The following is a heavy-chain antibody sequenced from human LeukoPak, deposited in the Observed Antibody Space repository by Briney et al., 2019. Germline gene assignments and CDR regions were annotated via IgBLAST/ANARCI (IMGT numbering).Heavy chain of an antibody. D-gene: IGHD5-18*01. CDR3: AKDPGYSYNYLLDY. J-gene: IGHJ4*02. CDR2: IRYDGSNK. V-gene: IGHV3-30*02. CDR1: GFTFGSYG. Sequence: PGGSLRLSCAASGFTFGSYGMHWVRQAPGKGLEWVAFIRYDGSNKYYADSVKGRFTISRDNSKNTLYLQMNSLRAEDTAVYYCAKDPGYSYNYLLDYWGQGTLVTVSS.